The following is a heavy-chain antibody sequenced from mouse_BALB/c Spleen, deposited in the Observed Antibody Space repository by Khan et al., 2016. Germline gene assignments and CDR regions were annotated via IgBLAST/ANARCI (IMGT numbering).Heavy chain of an antibody. V-gene: IGHV1-77*01. CDR2: IFPGSGIT. J-gene: IGHJ4*01. D-gene: IGHD1-2*01. Sequence: QVQLQQSGTELPRPGASVKLSCKASGYTFTDYYLHWVRQRTGQGLEWIGEIFPGSGITYYNAKFKGMASLTADTSSSTAYMQLSSLTSEDSAVYFCARSYYGYFAMDYWGHGASVTVSS. CDR3: ARSYYGYFAMDY. CDR1: GYTFTDYY.